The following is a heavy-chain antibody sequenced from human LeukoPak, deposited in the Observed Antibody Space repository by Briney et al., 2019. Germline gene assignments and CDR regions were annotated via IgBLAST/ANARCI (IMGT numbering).Heavy chain of an antibody. D-gene: IGHD6-19*01. CDR1: EFSVGSNY. CDR2: IYSGGST. CDR3: ARDVAGTFDY. Sequence: GGSLRLSCAASEFSVGSNYMTWVRQAPGKGLEWVSLIYSGGSTYYADSVKGQFTISRDNSKNTLYLQMNSLRAEDTAVCYCARDVAGTFDYWGQGTLVTVSS. V-gene: IGHV3-66*01. J-gene: IGHJ4*02.